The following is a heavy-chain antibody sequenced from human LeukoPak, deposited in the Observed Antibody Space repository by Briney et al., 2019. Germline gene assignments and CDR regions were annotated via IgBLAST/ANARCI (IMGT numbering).Heavy chain of an antibody. Sequence: GGSLRLSCAASGFTFSSYWMHWVRQAPGKGLVWVSRINNDGSSTSYADSVKGRFTISRDNSKNTLYLQMSSLRAEDTAVYYCAKSPKTGFLFDYWGKGTLVTVSS. V-gene: IGHV3-74*01. J-gene: IGHJ4*02. D-gene: IGHD1-1*01. CDR1: GFTFSSYW. CDR2: INNDGSST. CDR3: AKSPKTGFLFDY.